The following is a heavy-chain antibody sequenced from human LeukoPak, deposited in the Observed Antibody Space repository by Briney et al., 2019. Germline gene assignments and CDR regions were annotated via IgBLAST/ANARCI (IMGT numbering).Heavy chain of an antibody. J-gene: IGHJ4*02. CDR3: AKDDGRWLQIDY. Sequence: PGGSLRLSCAASGFTFSSYGMHWVCQAPGKGLEWVAVISYDGSNKYYADSVKGRFTISRDNSKNTLYLRMNSLRAEDTAVYYCAKDDGRWLQIDYWGQGTLVTVSS. V-gene: IGHV3-30*18. CDR2: ISYDGSNK. D-gene: IGHD5-24*01. CDR1: GFTFSSYG.